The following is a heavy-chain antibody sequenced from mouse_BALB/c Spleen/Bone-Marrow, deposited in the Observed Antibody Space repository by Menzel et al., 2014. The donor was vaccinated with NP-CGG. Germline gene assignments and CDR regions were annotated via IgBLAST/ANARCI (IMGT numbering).Heavy chain of an antibody. D-gene: IGHD1-1*01. Sequence: DVMLVESGGGLVQPGGSLKLSCAASGFDFXSYWMSWVRQAPGKGLEWIGEINPESSTINYTPSLKDKFIISRDNAKNTLYLQMSKVRSEDTALYYCARLNYYGNLFVWGAGTTVTVSS. CDR3: ARLNYYGNLFV. CDR1: GFDFXSYW. CDR2: INPESSTI. V-gene: IGHV4-1*02. J-gene: IGHJ1*01.